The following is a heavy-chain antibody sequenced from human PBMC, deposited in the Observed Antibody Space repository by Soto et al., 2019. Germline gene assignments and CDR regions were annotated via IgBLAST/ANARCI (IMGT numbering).Heavy chain of an antibody. Sequence: EVQLVESGGGLVQPGGSLRLSCAASGFTVSSNYMSWVRQAPGKGLEWVSVIYSGGSTYYADSVKGRFTISRDNSKXXXXXXXXXXXXXXXAVYYCARGYCSGGSCGGGKGYFDYWGQGTLVTVSS. V-gene: IGHV3-66*01. J-gene: IGHJ4*02. CDR2: IYSGGST. CDR1: GFTVSSNY. CDR3: ARGYCSGGSCGGGKGYFDY. D-gene: IGHD2-15*01.